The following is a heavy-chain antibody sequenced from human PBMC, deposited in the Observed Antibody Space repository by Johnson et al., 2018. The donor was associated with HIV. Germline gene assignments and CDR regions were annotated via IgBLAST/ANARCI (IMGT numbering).Heavy chain of an antibody. V-gene: IGHV3-11*04. D-gene: IGHD5-24*01. Sequence: QVHLVESGGGLVKPGGSLRLSCAASGFTFSDYYMSWIRQAPGKGLEWVSYIGRSGSTFYYADSVKGRFTISRDNAKNSLYLQMNSLRAEDTAVYYCAREMRWPSKAAGTFDIWGQGTMVTVSS. J-gene: IGHJ3*02. CDR1: GFTFSDYY. CDR3: AREMRWPSKAAGTFDI. CDR2: IGRSGSTF.